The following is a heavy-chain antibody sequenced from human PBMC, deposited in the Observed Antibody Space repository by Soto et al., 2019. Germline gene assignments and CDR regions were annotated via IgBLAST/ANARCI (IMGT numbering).Heavy chain of an antibody. V-gene: IGHV3-30*18. D-gene: IGHD2-15*01. CDR2: ISYDGSNK. Sequence: GGSLRLSCAASGFTFSSYGMHWVRQAPGKGLEWVAVISYDGSNKYYADSVKGRFTISRDNSKNTLYLQMNSLRAEDTAVYYCAKDMGVHCSGGSCYPFDYWGQGTLVTVSS. CDR3: AKDMGVHCSGGSCYPFDY. J-gene: IGHJ4*02. CDR1: GFTFSSYG.